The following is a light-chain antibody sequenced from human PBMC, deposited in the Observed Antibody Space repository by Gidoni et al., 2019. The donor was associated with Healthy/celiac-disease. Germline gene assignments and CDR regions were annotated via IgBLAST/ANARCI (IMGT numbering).Light chain of an antibody. CDR1: SSDVWSYNL. V-gene: IGLV2-23*02. J-gene: IGLJ2*01. CDR3: CSYAGSSTVV. CDR2: EVS. Sequence: QSALTQPASVSGSPGQSITISCTGISSDVWSYNLVSWYQQHPGKAPKLMIYEVSKRPSGVSNRFSGSKSGNTASLTISGLQAEDEADYYCCSYAGSSTVVFGGGTKLTVL.